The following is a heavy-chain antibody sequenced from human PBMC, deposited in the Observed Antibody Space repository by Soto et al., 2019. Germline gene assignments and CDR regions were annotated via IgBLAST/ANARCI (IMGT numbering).Heavy chain of an antibody. V-gene: IGHV3-23*01. CDR2: IRGSGGSP. D-gene: IGHD3-3*01. CDR1: GFTLNTYA. J-gene: IGHJ3*02. CDR3: AQGQSLSGSASDI. Sequence: GGSLRLSCAASGFTLNTYAMTWVRQAPGKGLEWVSAIRGSGGSPYYTDSVKGRFTISRDTSMNTLYLQMDSLRVEDTAVYFCAQGQSLSGSASDIWGQGTMVTVSS.